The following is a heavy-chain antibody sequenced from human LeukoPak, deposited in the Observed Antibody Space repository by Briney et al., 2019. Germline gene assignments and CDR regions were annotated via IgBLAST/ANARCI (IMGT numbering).Heavy chain of an antibody. CDR2: IRQDGSEK. CDR1: GFTFSDYY. D-gene: IGHD1-1*01. V-gene: IGHV3-7*01. Sequence: PGGSLRLSCAASGFTFSDYYMSWIRQAPGKWLEWVANIRQDGSEKYYVDSVKGRFTISRDNAKNSLYLQMNSLRAEDTAVYYCARYRGYGWFDPWRQGTLVTVSS. CDR3: ARYRGYGWFDP. J-gene: IGHJ5*02.